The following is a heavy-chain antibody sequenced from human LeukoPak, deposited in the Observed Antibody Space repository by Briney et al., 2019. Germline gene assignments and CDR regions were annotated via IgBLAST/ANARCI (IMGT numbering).Heavy chain of an antibody. V-gene: IGHV1-2*02. CDR1: GYTFTGYY. Sequence: ASVKVSCKASGYTFTGYYMHWVRHAPGQGLESIGWINPNSGGTNYAQKFQGRVTMTRDTSISTAYMELGRLRSDDTAVYFFFKQKTAYDILTGFDPWGQGTLVTVSS. J-gene: IGHJ5*02. D-gene: IGHD3-9*01. CDR3: FKQKTAYDILTGFDP. CDR2: INPNSGGT.